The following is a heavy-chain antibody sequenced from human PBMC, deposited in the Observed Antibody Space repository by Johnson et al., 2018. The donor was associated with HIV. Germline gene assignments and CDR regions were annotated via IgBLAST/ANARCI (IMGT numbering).Heavy chain of an antibody. CDR2: ISGSGVST. D-gene: IGHD6-13*01. CDR1: EFPFSSHW. V-gene: IGHV3-23*04. Sequence: VQLVESGGDLVQPGGSLRLSCAASEFPFSSHWMNWVRQAPGKGLEWVSGISGSGVSTYYADSVKGRFTVSRDNSKNTLYLQMNSLRAEDTAVYYCAKDWAYSSSWYDEGLAFDIWGQGTMVTVSS. J-gene: IGHJ3*02. CDR3: AKDWAYSSSWYDEGLAFDI.